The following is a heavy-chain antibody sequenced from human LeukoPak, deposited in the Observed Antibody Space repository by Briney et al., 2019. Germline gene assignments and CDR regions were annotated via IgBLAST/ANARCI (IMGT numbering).Heavy chain of an antibody. CDR1: GGSFSGYY. V-gene: IGHV4-34*01. CDR2: IKHSGST. J-gene: IGHJ6*03. Sequence: PSETLSLTCAVYGGSFSGYYWSWIRQPPGKGLEWIGEIKHSGSTNYNPSLKSRVTISVDTSKNQFSLKLSSVTAADTAVYYCARTVTIFGVVIFYYYMDVWGKGTTVTVSS. CDR3: ARTVTIFGVVIFYYYMDV. D-gene: IGHD3-3*01.